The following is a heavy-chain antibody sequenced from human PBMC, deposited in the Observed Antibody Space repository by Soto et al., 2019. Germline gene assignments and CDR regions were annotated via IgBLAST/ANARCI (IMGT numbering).Heavy chain of an antibody. CDR2: ITGGVGVT. D-gene: IGHD1-26*01. Sequence: EVQLLESGGGLVQPGGSLRLSCAASGFTFSSYAMTWVRQAPGKGLEWVSVITGGVGVTYYADSVKGRFTISRDNSKNTLYLQMNSLSAEDTAVYHCARFQGATFNKWYFHYWGQGTLVTVSS. CDR3: ARFQGATFNKWYFHY. J-gene: IGHJ4*02. V-gene: IGHV3-23*01. CDR1: GFTFSSYA.